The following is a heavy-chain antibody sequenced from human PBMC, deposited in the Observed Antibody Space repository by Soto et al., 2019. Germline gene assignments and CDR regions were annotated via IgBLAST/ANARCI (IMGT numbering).Heavy chain of an antibody. D-gene: IGHD2-21*01. CDR1: GGALNIGNYY. CDR2: IYVTGAV. J-gene: IGHJ5*02. Sequence: TLSLTCRVSGGALNIGNYYWSWIRQVPGKGLEWIGHIYVTGAVDYNPSLRDRITISQDTSERQFSLNLRLVTAADTAVYYCERLRIATNNYKWFDPWGQGTLVTVYS. V-gene: IGHV4-31*03. CDR3: ERLRIATNNYKWFDP.